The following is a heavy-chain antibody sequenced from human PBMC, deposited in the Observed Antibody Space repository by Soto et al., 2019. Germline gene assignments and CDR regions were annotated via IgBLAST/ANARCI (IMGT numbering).Heavy chain of an antibody. CDR3: AAKKYRTSSTNYFYNYGMDI. CDR1: GGTFSDYT. J-gene: IGHJ6*02. CDR2: IIPFLGSS. D-gene: IGHD6-6*01. Sequence: QVQLVQSGAEVKRPGSSVKVSCRASGGTFSDYTFSWVRQAPGQGVEWLGGIIPFLGSSKYAHTFQARGTFSADESTATAFMDLSSLRSGDTAVYYCAAKKYRTSSTNYFYNYGMDIWGQGTTVTVSS. V-gene: IGHV1-69*01.